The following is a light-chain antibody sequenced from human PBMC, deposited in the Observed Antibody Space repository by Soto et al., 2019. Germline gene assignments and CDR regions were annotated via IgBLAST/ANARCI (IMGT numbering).Light chain of an antibody. CDR2: GAS. CDR1: QSVRSNY. V-gene: IGKV3-20*01. J-gene: IGKJ4*01. CDR3: QRYDTSPPLT. Sequence: EIVLTQSPGTLSLSPGDRATLSCRASQSVRSNYLAWYRQKPGQAPRLLLYGASSRATGIPDRFSGSGSGTDFTLTISRLEPEDCAVYYCQRYDTSPPLTFGGGTKVEIK.